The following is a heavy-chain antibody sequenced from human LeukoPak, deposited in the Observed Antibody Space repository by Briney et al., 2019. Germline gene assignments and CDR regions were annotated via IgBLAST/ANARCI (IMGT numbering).Heavy chain of an antibody. Sequence: GGSLRLSCAASGFTFSSNYMSWVRQAPGKGLEWVSVIYSGGSTYYADSVKGRFTISRDNSKNTLYLQMNSLRAEDTAVYYCARGIVATIRRDLWYFDYWGQGTLVTVSS. V-gene: IGHV3-66*01. J-gene: IGHJ4*02. CDR3: ARGIVATIRRDLWYFDY. CDR2: IYSGGST. CDR1: GFTFSSNY. D-gene: IGHD5-12*01.